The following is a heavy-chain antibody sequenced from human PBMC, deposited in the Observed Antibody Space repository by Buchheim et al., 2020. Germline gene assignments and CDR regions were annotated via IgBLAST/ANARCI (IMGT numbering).Heavy chain of an antibody. CDR2: ISYDGSNK. CDR1: GFTFSSYA. CDR3: ARAEGYLGQWLVQGGGTGEFY. D-gene: IGHD6-19*01. V-gene: IGHV3-30-3*01. J-gene: IGHJ4*02. Sequence: QVQLVESGGGVVQPGRSLRLSCAASGFTFSSYAMHWVRQAPGKGLEWVAVISYDGSNKYYADSVKGRFTISRDNSKNTLYLQMNSLRAEDTAVYYCARAEGYLGQWLVQGGGTGEFYWGQGTL.